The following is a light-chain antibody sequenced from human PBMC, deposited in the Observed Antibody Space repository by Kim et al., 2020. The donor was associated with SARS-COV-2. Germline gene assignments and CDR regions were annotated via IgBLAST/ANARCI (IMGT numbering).Light chain of an antibody. J-gene: IGLJ1*01. CDR3: SSYSLSQSYV. V-gene: IGLV2-14*04. CDR1: SSDIGAYTC. CDR2: DVI. Sequence: GQSITISCTGTSSDIGAYTCVSWYQQHPGKVPQLIIYDVIKRPSGISNRFSASRSGNTDFLTISGLQAEDEADYYCSSYSLSQSYVFGGGTKVTVL.